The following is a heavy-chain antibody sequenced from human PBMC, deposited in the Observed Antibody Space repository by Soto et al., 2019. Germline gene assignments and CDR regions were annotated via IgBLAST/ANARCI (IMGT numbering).Heavy chain of an antibody. Sequence: GGSLRLSCAASGFTFSSYWMSWVRQAPGKGLEWVANIKQDGSEKYYVDSVKGRFTISRDNAKNSLYLQMDNLRVEDTAVYYCGKVADSVYYTVERWGQGTLVTVSS. D-gene: IGHD3-22*01. CDR3: GKVADSVYYTVER. CDR2: IKQDGSEK. CDR1: GFTFSSYW. V-gene: IGHV3-7*01. J-gene: IGHJ4*02.